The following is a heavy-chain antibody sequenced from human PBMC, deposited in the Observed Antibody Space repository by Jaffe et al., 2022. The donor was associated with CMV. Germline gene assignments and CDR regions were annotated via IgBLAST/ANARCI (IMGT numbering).Heavy chain of an antibody. CDR3: ARAYPTAGTPDY. J-gene: IGHJ4*02. D-gene: IGHD6-13*01. V-gene: IGHV3-33*08. CDR1: GFTFSSYG. CDR2: IWYDGSNK. Sequence: QVQLVESGGGVVQPGRSLRLSCAASGFTFSSYGMHWVRQAPGKGLEWVAVIWYDGSNKYYVDSVKGRFTISRDNSKNTLFLQMNSLRAEDTAVYYCARAYPTAGTPDYWGQGTLVTVSS.